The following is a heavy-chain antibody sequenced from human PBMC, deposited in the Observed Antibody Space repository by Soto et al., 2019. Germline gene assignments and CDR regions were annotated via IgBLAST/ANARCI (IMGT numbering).Heavy chain of an antibody. D-gene: IGHD6-6*01. CDR3: ARVLAARASRDFDY. CDR2: INPSGGT. Sequence: QVQLQQWGAGLLKPSETLSLTYAVYGGSFSTDYWSWIRQPPGKGLEWIGEINPSGGTNYNPSLKSRVTISVATSKNQFSLKFSSVTAADTAVYYCARVLAARASRDFDYWGQGTLVTVSS. V-gene: IGHV4-34*01. J-gene: IGHJ4*02. CDR1: GGSFSTDY.